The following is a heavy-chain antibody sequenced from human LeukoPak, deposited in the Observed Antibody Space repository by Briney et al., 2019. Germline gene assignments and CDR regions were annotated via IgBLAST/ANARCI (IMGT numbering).Heavy chain of an antibody. D-gene: IGHD2-15*01. V-gene: IGHV3-23*01. J-gene: IGHJ4*02. CDR3: ANPGSSVGSGRHYFDS. CDR2: ISDGGGST. CDR1: GFTFNNYV. Sequence: TGGSLRLSCAASGFTFNNYVLNWVRQAPGKGLEWVPGISDGGGSTFFADSVKGRFTISRDNSKNIVYLQMNSLRAEDTAVYYCANPGSSVGSGRHYFDSWGRGTLVTVSS.